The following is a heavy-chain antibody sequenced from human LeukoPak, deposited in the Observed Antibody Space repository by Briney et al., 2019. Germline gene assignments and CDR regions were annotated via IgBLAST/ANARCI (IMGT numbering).Heavy chain of an antibody. CDR2: IKQDGSEK. J-gene: IGHJ4*02. V-gene: IGHV3-7*01. Sequence: PEGSLRLSCAASGFTFSSYSMSWVRQAPGKGLEWVANIKQDGSEKYYVDSVKGRFTISRDNAKNSLYLQMNSLRAEDTAVYYCAREVLYGSGSYNDYWGQGTLVTVSS. CDR3: AREVLYGSGSYNDY. CDR1: GFTFSSYS. D-gene: IGHD3-10*01.